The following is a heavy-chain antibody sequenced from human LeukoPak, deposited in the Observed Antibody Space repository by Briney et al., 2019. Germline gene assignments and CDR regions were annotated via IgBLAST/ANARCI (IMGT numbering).Heavy chain of an antibody. J-gene: IGHJ4*02. V-gene: IGHV4-4*07. D-gene: IGHD3-10*01. CDR2: IYTSGST. CDR3: ARDQGSYGSGSYLGY. Sequence: SETLSLTCTVSGGSISSYYWSWVRQPAGKGLEWIGRIYTSGSTNYNPSLKSRVTMSVDTSKNQFSLKLSSVTAADTAVYYCARDQGSYGSGSYLGYWGQRTMVTVSS. CDR1: GGSISSYY.